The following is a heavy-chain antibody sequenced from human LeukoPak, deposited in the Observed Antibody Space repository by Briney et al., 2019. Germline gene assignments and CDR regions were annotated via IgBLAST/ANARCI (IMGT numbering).Heavy chain of an antibody. V-gene: IGHV3-30*18. CDR2: IEYDGSNI. D-gene: IGHD6-6*01. CDR1: GFTFSTHG. J-gene: IGHJ4*02. CDR3: AKTPRYRAARQSHFDY. Sequence: GGSLRLSCAASGFTFSTHGMHWVRQAPGKGLEWVAVIEYDGSNIHYTDSVKGRFTISRDNSKKTLYLQMNSLRAEDTAVYYCAKTPRYRAARQSHFDYWGQGTLVTVSS.